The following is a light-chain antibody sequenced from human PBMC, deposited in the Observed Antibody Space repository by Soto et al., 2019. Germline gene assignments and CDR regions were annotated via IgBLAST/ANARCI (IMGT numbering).Light chain of an antibody. CDR3: QQYDNLPLT. CDR1: QSIVTY. V-gene: IGKV1-33*01. Sequence: IQMTQSPSSLSASVGDRVTITCRASQSIVTYLNWYLQKPGKAPKLLIYAASNLETGVPSRFSGSGSGTDFTFTISSLQPEDIATYYCQQYDNLPLTFGGGTKVDIK. CDR2: AAS. J-gene: IGKJ4*01.